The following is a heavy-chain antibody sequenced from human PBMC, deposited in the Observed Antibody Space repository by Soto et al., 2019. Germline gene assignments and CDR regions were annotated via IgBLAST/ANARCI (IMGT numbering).Heavy chain of an antibody. CDR3: HLFSAAGLPNFDY. V-gene: IGHV5-10-1*01. Sequence: GESLKISCKGSGYRFTSYWVSWVRQMPGKGLEWMGRIDPSDSYTNYSPSFQGRVTMTTDTSTSTAYMELRSLRSDDTAVYYCHLFSAAGLPNFDYWGQGTLVTVSS. CDR1: GYRFTSYW. D-gene: IGHD6-13*01. CDR2: IDPSDSYT. J-gene: IGHJ4*02.